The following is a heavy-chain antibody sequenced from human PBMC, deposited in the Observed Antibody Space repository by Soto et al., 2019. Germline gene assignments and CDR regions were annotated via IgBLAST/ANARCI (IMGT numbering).Heavy chain of an antibody. CDR3: AKDQWSGEFFSFYYYYGMDG. V-gene: IGHV3-23*01. D-gene: IGHD3-10*01. CDR2: IRGSGGST. J-gene: IGHJ6*02. CDR1: AVTTSTHP. Sequence: GGCLSVSCAASAVTTSTHPIRCLRQAPRKGLEWGSAIRGSGGSTYDADSVKGRFTISRDNSKNTLYLQMNSLRAEDTAVYYCAKDQWSGEFFSFYYYYGMDGWGQGSTVTVAS.